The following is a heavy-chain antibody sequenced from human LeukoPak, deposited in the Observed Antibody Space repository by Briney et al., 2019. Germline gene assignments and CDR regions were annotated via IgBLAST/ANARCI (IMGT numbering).Heavy chain of an antibody. J-gene: IGHJ6*02. CDR2: IWYDGSNK. V-gene: IGHV3-33*01. D-gene: IGHD2-21*02. CDR1: GFTFSSYG. CDR3: VRLGPNCGGDCYSDYYYGMDV. Sequence: GGSLRLSCAASGFTFSSYGMHWVRQAPGKGLEWVAVIWYDGSNKYYADSVKGRFTISRDNSKNTLYLQMNSLRAEDTAVYYCVRLGPNCGGDCYSDYYYGMDVWGQGTTVTVSS.